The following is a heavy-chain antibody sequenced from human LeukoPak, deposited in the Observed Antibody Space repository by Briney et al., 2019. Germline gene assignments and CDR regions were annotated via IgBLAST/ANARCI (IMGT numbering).Heavy chain of an antibody. V-gene: IGHV1-2*02. CDR1: GYTFTGYY. CDR2: INPNSGGT. D-gene: IGHD5-12*01. J-gene: IGHJ6*02. Sequence: ASVKVSCKASGYTFTGYYMHWVRQAPGQGPEWMGWINPNSGGTNYAQKFQGRVTMTRDTSISTAYMELSRLRSDDTAVYYCAREGPPNGSGYDYALDYYGMDVWGQGTTVTVSS. CDR3: AREGPPNGSGYDYALDYYGMDV.